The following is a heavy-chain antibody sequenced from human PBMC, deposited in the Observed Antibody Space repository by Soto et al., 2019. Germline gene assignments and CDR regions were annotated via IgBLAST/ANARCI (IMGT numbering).Heavy chain of an antibody. CDR3: ARATTDYGDYYYYYMDV. J-gene: IGHJ6*03. V-gene: IGHV4-59*01. CDR1: GCSISSYY. CDR2: IYYSGST. D-gene: IGHD4-17*01. Sequence: PSETLSLTCTFSGCSISSYYWSWIRQPPGKGLEWIGYIYYSGSTNYNPSLKSRVTISVDTSKNQFSLKLSSVTAADTAVYYCARATTDYGDYYYYYMDVWGKGTTVTVSS.